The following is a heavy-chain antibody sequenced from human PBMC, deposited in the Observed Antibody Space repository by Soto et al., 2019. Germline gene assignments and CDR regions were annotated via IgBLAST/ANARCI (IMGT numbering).Heavy chain of an antibody. D-gene: IGHD5-18*01. Sequence: SETLSLTCAVSGGSISSSNWWSWVRQPPGKGLEWIGEIYHSGSTNYNPSLKSRVTISVDTSKNQFSLKLSSVTAADTAVYYCAREVDTARVPLNWFDPGGQGTLVTV. J-gene: IGHJ5*02. CDR1: GGSISSSNW. V-gene: IGHV4-4*02. CDR2: IYHSGST. CDR3: AREVDTARVPLNWFDP.